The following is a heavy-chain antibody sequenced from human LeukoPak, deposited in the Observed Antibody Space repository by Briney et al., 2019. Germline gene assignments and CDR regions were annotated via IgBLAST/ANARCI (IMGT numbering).Heavy chain of an antibody. CDR1: GFTFSYNA. V-gene: IGHV3-33*01. D-gene: IGHD4-11*01. Sequence: GGSDRPSCAASGFTFSYNAMHWDRQAPGEGLEWVAVIWYDGSEKYYADSVKGRFTISRDNSKNTLFLQMNSLRAEDTAVYYCARDYGTTTTTKRWGCFDYWGQGALVT. CDR3: ARDYGTTTTTKRWGCFDY. J-gene: IGHJ4*02. CDR2: IWYDGSEK.